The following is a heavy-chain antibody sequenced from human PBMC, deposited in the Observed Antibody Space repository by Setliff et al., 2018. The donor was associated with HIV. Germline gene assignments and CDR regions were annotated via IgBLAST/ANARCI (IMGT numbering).Heavy chain of an antibody. CDR1: GDSINSGDSY. D-gene: IGHD7-27*01. Sequence: PSETLSLTCTVSGDSINSGDSYWTWIRHHPGKGLEWIGYIYYSGSTNYNPSLKSRVIISVDSSKNQFFLKLTSVTAADTAMYYCARVSQYLLGAFDIWGQGTMVTVSS. J-gene: IGHJ3*02. V-gene: IGHV4-31*03. CDR3: ARVSQYLLGAFDI. CDR2: IYYSGST.